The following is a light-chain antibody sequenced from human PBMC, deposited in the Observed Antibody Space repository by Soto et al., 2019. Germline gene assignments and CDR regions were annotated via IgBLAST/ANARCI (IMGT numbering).Light chain of an antibody. CDR2: AVS. V-gene: IGLV2-8*01. CDR1: SSDVGGYKY. Sequence: QSVLTQPPSASGSPGQSVTISCTGTSSDVGGYKYVSWYQQYPGKAPKLMIYAVSERPSGVPDRFSGSKSGNTASLTVSGLQAEDEADCYCSSYAGSNNYVFGTGTKVTVL. CDR3: SSYAGSNNYV. J-gene: IGLJ1*01.